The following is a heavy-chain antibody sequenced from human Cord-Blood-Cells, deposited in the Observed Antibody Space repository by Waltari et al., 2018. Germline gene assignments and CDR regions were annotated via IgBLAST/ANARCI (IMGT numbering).Heavy chain of an antibody. CDR3: ARSNCSSTSCYYFDY. D-gene: IGHD2-2*01. V-gene: IGHV1-2*05. CDR2: INPTSGGT. Sequence: QVQLVQSGAEVKKPGASVKVSCKASGYTFTGYYMHWVRQAPGQGLEWMRRINPTSGGTNYAQKFHGRVTMTRDTSSSTADMELSKLRSDDTVVYYCARSNCSSTSCYYFDYWGQGTLVTVSS. CDR1: GYTFTGYY. J-gene: IGHJ4*02.